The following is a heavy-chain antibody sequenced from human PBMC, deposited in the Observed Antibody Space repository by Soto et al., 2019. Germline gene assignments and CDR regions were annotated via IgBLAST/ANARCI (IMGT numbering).Heavy chain of an antibody. CDR3: AKVGGYSGYDYGSDY. CDR1: GFTFSSYG. Sequence: GGSLRLSCAASGFTFSSYGMHWVRQATGKGLEWVAVISYDGSNKYYADSVKGRFTISRDNSKNTLYLQMNSLRAEDTAVYYCAKVGGYSGYDYGSDYWGQGTLVTVSS. D-gene: IGHD5-12*01. J-gene: IGHJ4*02. V-gene: IGHV3-30*18. CDR2: ISYDGSNK.